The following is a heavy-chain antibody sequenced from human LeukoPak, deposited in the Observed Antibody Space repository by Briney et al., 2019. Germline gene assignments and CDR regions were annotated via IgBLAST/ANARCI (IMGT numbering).Heavy chain of an antibody. CDR1: GFTFDDYA. J-gene: IGHJ6*02. V-gene: IGHV3-9*01. Sequence: PGGSLRLSCAASGFTFDDYAMRWVRQAPGKGLEWVSGISWNSGSIGYADSVKGRFTISRDNAKNSLYLQMNSLRAEDTALSYCAKDIDGSAYYYYYGMDVWGQGTTVTVSS. CDR2: ISWNSGSI. D-gene: IGHD3-10*01. CDR3: AKDIDGSAYYYYYGMDV.